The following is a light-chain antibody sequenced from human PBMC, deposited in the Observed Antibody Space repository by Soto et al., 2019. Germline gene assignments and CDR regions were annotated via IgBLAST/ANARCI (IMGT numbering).Light chain of an antibody. V-gene: IGKV4-1*01. CDR3: QQYYSAPQT. CDR2: WAS. Sequence: DIVMTQSPDSLAVSRGERATINCKSSQSVLYSPNNLNYLAWYQQKPGQPPKLLIYWASTRESGVPDRFSGSESGTDFTLTISSLQAEDVAVYYCQQYYSAPQTFGQGTKLEIK. CDR1: QSVLYSPNNLNY. J-gene: IGKJ2*01.